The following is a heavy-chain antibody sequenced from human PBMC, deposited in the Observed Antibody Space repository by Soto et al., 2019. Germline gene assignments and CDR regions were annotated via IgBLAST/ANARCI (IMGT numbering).Heavy chain of an antibody. CDR1: GFTFSSYA. CDR3: AKSLSSSSWYDYFDY. D-gene: IGHD6-13*01. V-gene: IGHV3-23*01. J-gene: IGHJ4*02. CDR2: ISGSGGST. Sequence: GGSLRLSCAASGFTFSSYAMSWVRKAPGKGLEWVSAISGSGGSTYYADSVKGRFTISRDNSKNTLYLQMNSLRAEDTAVYYCAKSLSSSSWYDYFDYWGQGTLVTVS.